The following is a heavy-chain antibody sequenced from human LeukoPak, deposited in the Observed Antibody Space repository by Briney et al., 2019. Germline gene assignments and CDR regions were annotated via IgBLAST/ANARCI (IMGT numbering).Heavy chain of an antibody. V-gene: IGHV4-59*01. CDR1: GGSISSYY. J-gene: IGHJ4*02. Sequence: SETLSLTCTVSGGSISSYYWSWIRQPPGKGLEWIGYIYYSGSTKYNASLKSQVTISVDTSKNQFSLKLSSVTAADTAVYYCARGGPNSSGWRIDYWGQGTLVAVSS. D-gene: IGHD6-19*01. CDR3: ARGGPNSSGWRIDY. CDR2: IYYSGST.